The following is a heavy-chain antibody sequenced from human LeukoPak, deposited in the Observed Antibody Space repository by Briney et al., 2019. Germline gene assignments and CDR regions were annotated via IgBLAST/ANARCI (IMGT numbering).Heavy chain of an antibody. V-gene: IGHV1-46*01. CDR3: ARDQEGFDY. CDR2: IYPRDGST. Sequence: ASVKVSCKASGYTFTSNYIHWVRQAPGQGLEWMGMIYPRDGSTSYAQKFQGRVTVTRDTSTSTVHMELSGLRSVDTAVYYCARDQEGFDYWGQGTLVTVSS. J-gene: IGHJ4*02. CDR1: GYTFTSNY.